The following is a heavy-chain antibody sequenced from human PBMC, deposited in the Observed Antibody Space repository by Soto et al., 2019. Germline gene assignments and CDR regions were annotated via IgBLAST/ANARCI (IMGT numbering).Heavy chain of an antibody. CDR3: ARRHYCRGDCTINADYYYGIDV. J-gene: IGHJ6*02. CDR1: GYKVSTWHNFTSYW. D-gene: IGHD2-21*02. Sequence: GESLKISCMGSGYKVSTWHNFTSYWIAWVRQMPGEGLEWMGIIYPGDSDTRYSPSFQGQVTISADKSINSVYLQWSSLKASDTAIYYCARRHYCRGDCTINADYYYGIDVWGQGTTVPVSS. V-gene: IGHV5-51*01. CDR2: IYPGDSDT.